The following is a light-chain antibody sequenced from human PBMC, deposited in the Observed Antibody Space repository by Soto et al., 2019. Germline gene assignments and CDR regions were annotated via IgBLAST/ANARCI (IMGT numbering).Light chain of an antibody. CDR3: QQSYSTPPWT. CDR1: QDIGTK. J-gene: IGKJ1*01. CDR2: DVS. V-gene: IGKV3-15*01. Sequence: EIVITQSPAILSVSPGETGTLSCRASQDIGTKLAWYQQKPGQAPRLLMYDVSTRATAAPARFSGSGSGTELTLTISSLQPEDFANYVCQQSYSTPPWTFGQGTKVDIK.